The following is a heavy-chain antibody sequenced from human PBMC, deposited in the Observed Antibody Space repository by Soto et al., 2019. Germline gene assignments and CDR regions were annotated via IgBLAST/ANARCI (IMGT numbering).Heavy chain of an antibody. J-gene: IGHJ5*02. Sequence: HGESLKISCKGSGYSFTSYWISWVRQMPGKGLEWMGRIDPSDSYTNYSPSFQGHVTISADKSISTAYLQWSSLKASDTAMYYCARRHSYSGSYYWFDPWGQGTLVTVSS. CDR1: GYSFTSYW. CDR2: IDPSDSYT. D-gene: IGHD1-26*01. CDR3: ARRHSYSGSYYWFDP. V-gene: IGHV5-10-1*01.